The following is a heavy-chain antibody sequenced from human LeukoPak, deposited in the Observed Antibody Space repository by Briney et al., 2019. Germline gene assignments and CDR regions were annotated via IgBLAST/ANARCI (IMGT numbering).Heavy chain of an antibody. J-gene: IGHJ6*03. CDR1: GGCFSGNY. D-gene: IGHD6-13*01. CDR3: ARNAPTGTLYYYYYMDV. CDR2: INHSGST. Sequence: SETLSLTCAVYGGCFSGNYWSWIRQPPGKGLEWIGEINHSGSTNYNPSLKSRVNISVDTSKNQFSLRLISVTAADTAVYFCARNAPTGTLYYYYYMDVWGKGTTVTVTS. V-gene: IGHV4-34*01.